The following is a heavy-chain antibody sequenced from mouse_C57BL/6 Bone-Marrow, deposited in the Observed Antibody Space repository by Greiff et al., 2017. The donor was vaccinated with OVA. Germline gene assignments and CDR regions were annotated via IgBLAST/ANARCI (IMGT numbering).Heavy chain of an antibody. CDR3: ARYYGSSYWYFDV. J-gene: IGHJ1*03. CDR1: GYTFTDHT. V-gene: IGHV1-78*01. Sequence: VQLQESDAELVKPGASVKISCKVSGYTFTDHTIHWMKQRPEQGLEWIGYIYPRDGSTKYNEKFKGKATLTADKSSSTAYMQLNSLTSEDSAVYFCARYYGSSYWYFDVWGTGTTVTVSS. CDR2: IYPRDGST. D-gene: IGHD1-1*01.